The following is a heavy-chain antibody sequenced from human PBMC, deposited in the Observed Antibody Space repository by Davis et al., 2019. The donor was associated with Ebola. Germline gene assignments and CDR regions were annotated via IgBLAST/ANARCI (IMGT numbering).Heavy chain of an antibody. D-gene: IGHD2-2*01. V-gene: IGHV3-30*02. CDR3: AKEIVEYQLLLYYYYYGMDV. CDR1: GFTFSSYG. J-gene: IGHJ6*02. CDR2: IWYDGSNK. Sequence: GESLKISCAASGFTFSSYGMHWVRQAPGKGLEWVAVIWYDGSNKYYADSVKGRFTISRDNSKNTLYLQMNSLRAEDTAVYYCAKEIVEYQLLLYYYYYGMDVWGQGTTVTVSS.